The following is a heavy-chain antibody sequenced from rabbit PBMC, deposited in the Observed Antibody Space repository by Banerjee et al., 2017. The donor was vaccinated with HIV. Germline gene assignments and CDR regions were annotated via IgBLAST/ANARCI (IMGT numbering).Heavy chain of an antibody. CDR1: GFSFSSIYW. V-gene: IGHV1S45*01. Sequence: QEQLVESGGGLVKPEGSLRLTCTASGFSFSSIYWICWVRQAPGKGLEWIACIYTSSGSTGYASWAKGRVTISKTSSTTVTLQMTSLTAADTATYFCARDFIDGSNLWGPGTLVTVS. CDR3: ARDFIDGSNL. D-gene: IGHD5-1*01. J-gene: IGHJ4*01. CDR2: IYTSSGST.